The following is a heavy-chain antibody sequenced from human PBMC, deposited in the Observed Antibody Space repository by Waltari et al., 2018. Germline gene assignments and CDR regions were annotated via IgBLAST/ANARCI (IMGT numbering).Heavy chain of an antibody. D-gene: IGHD3-22*01. CDR3: ASPRYYYDSSGPRLLDYYGMDV. CDR1: GGSISSSSYY. Sequence: QLQLQESGPGLVKPSETLSLTCTVSGGSISSSSYYWGWIRQPPGKGLEWIGSIYYSGSTYYNPSLKSRVTISVDTSKNQFSLKLSSVTAADTAVYYCASPRYYYDSSGPRLLDYYGMDVWGQGTTVTVSS. V-gene: IGHV4-39*01. J-gene: IGHJ6*02. CDR2: IYYSGST.